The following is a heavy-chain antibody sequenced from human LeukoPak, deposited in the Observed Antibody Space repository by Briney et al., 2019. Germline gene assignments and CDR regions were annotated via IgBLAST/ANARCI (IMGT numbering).Heavy chain of an antibody. CDR3: ARGPYDYIWGSYRYPPYFDY. J-gene: IGHJ4*02. D-gene: IGHD3-16*02. V-gene: IGHV4-39*01. CDR2: IYYSGST. Sequence: SETLSLTCTVSGGSISSSSYYWGWIRQPPGKGLEWIGSIYYSGSTYYNPSLKSRVTISVDTSKNQFSLKLSSVTAADTAVYYCARGPYDYIWGSYRYPPYFDYWGQGTLVTVSS. CDR1: GGSISSSSYY.